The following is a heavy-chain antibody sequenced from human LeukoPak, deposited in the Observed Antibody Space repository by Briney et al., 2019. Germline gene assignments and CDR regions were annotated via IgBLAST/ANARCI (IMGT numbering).Heavy chain of an antibody. J-gene: IGHJ6*02. V-gene: IGHV1-69*13. D-gene: IGHD2-2*01. Sequence: SVKVSCKASGYTFTSYGISWVRQAPGQGLEWMGGIIPIFGTANYAQKFQGRVTITADESTSTAYMELSSLRSEDTAVYYCARSLQDIVVVPAASHYYYYYGMDVWGQGTTVTVSS. CDR1: GYTFTSYG. CDR3: ARSLQDIVVVPAASHYYYYYGMDV. CDR2: IIPIFGTA.